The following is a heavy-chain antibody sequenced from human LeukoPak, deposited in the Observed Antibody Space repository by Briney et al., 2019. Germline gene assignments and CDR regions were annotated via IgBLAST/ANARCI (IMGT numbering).Heavy chain of an antibody. CDR2: IYYSGST. D-gene: IGHD5-24*01. J-gene: IGHJ4*02. CDR3: ARASRWLQLDYFDY. V-gene: IGHV4-39*07. Sequence: PSETLSLTCTVSGGSISSSSYYWGWIRQPPGKGLEWIGSIYYSGSTYYNPSLKSRVTISVDTSKNQFSLKLSSVTAADTAVYYCARASRWLQLDYFDYWGQGTLVTVSS. CDR1: GGSISSSSYY.